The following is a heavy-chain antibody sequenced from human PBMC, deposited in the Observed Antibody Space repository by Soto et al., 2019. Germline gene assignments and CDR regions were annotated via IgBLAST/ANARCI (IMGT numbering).Heavy chain of an antibody. CDR3: ARGNYFGSGRRD. CDR1: GDSISGSGFS. CDR2: IYPSGTS. J-gene: IGHJ4*01. D-gene: IGHD3-10*01. V-gene: IGHV4-30-2*06. Sequence: SETMSLTCAVSGDSISGSGFSCNLIQQSPGKGLEWIGYIYPSGTSYYNPSLKSRVTISVDKSQNQFSLRLSSMTAADTAVYYCARGNYFGSGRRDWGHGTLGTVPS.